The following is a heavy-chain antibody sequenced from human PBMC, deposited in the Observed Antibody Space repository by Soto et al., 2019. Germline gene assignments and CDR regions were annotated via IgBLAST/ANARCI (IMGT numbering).Heavy chain of an antibody. CDR2: FDPEDGET. J-gene: IGHJ6*03. CDR3: ARGRRGRAGPYYYYYYYMDV. V-gene: IGHV1-24*01. D-gene: IGHD3-10*01. CDR1: GYTLTESS. Sequence: ASVKGSCKVSGYTLTESSMHWVRQAPGKGLEWMGGFDPEDGETIYAQKFQGRVTMTEDTSTDTAYMELSSLRSEDTAVYYCARGRRGRAGPYYYYYYYMDVWGKGTTVTXSS.